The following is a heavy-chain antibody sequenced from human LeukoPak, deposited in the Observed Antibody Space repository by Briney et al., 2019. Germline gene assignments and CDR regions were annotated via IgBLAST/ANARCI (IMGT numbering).Heavy chain of an antibody. V-gene: IGHV4-39*07. Sequence: PSETLSLTCTVSGGSISSSSYYWGWIRQPPGKGLEWIGSIYYSGSTYYSPSLKSRVTVSVDMSKNQFSLKLPSVTAADTAVYFCARAGALLTFDYWGQGTLVTVSA. J-gene: IGHJ4*03. D-gene: IGHD2/OR15-2a*01. CDR1: GGSISSSSYY. CDR3: ARAGALLTFDY. CDR2: IYYSGST.